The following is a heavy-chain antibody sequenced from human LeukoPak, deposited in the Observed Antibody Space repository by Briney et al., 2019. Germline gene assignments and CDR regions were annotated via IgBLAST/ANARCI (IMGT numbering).Heavy chain of an antibody. CDR2: ISGSGGST. D-gene: IGHD2-15*01. J-gene: IGHJ6*03. CDR3: AKVTIVVVVAATLMDV. Sequence: PGGSLRLSCAASGFTFSSYAMSWVRQAPGKGLEWVSAISGSGGSTYYADSVKGRFTISRDNSKNTLYLQMNSLRAEDTAVYYCAKVTIVVVVAATLMDVWGKGTTVTVSS. CDR1: GFTFSSYA. V-gene: IGHV3-23*01.